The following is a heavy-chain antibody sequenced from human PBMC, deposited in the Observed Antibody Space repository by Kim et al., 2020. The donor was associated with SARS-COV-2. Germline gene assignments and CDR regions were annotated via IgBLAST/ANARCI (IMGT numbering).Heavy chain of an antibody. CDR2: INAGNGNT. D-gene: IGHD6-19*01. J-gene: IGHJ3*02. Sequence: ASVKVSCKASGYTFTSYAMHWVRQAPGQRLEWMGWINAGNGNTKYSQKFQGRVTITRDTSASTAYMELSSLRSEDTAVYYCARESSGWYALFAFDIWGQGTMVTVSS. CDR3: ARESSGWYALFAFDI. V-gene: IGHV1-3*01. CDR1: GYTFTSYA.